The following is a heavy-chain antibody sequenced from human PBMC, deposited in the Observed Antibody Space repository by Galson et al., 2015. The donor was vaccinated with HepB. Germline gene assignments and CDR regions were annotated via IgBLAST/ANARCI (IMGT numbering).Heavy chain of an antibody. CDR1: GFSFSRFG. J-gene: IGHJ4*02. V-gene: IGHV3-48*04. CDR2: ISSSSTTI. D-gene: IGHD1-1*01. CDR3: ARDGSDWNDVGFDY. Sequence: SLRLSCAASGFSFSRFGMNWVRQAPGKGLEWISYISSSSTTIHYADSVKGRFTTSRDNTKKSLYLQMNSLRADDTAMYYCARDGSDWNDVGFDYWGQGTLATVSS.